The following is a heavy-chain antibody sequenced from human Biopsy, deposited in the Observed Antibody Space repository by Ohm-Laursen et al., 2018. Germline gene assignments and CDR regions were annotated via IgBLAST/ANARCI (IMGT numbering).Heavy chain of an antibody. V-gene: IGHV4-59*01. CDR3: ARATNSTGWPYYYFYGMDV. J-gene: IGHJ6*02. CDR1: GGSISSDY. CDR2: IYHSGST. D-gene: IGHD2/OR15-2a*01. Sequence: SETLSLTCTVSGGSISSDYWSWIRQTPGKGLEWIGYIYHSGSTNYNPSLKSRVTISVDTSKNQFSLRLNSVTAADTAVYYCARATNSTGWPYYYFYGMDVWGQGTTVTVSS.